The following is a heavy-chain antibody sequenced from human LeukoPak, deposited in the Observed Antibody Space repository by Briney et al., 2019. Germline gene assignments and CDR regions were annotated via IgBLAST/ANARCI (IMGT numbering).Heavy chain of an antibody. CDR2: ISYDGRYK. D-gene: IGHD2-21*02. J-gene: IGHJ4*02. V-gene: IGHV3-30*04. Sequence: GGSLRLSCAVSGFIFSTYAMHWVRRAPGKGLEWVALISYDGRYKYYADSVKGRFTISRDNSENTLFLQMNSLRAEDTAVYFCARAWSQRVTNLQSDYWGQGSLVTVSS. CDR1: GFIFSTYA. CDR3: ARAWSQRVTNLQSDY.